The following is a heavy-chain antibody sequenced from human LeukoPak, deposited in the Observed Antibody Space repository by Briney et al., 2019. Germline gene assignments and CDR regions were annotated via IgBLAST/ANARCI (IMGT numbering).Heavy chain of an antibody. CDR2: INPDSGGT. CDR3: ARLVAAASRASRFDP. D-gene: IGHD6-13*01. V-gene: IGHV1-2*02. Sequence: VASVKVSCKASRYSFTAYYVHWERQAPGQGLEWMGWINPDSGGTNYAQKFQGRVTMTRDTSISTAYMELSRLRSDDTAVYYCARLVAAASRASRFDPWGQGTLVTVSS. J-gene: IGHJ5*02. CDR1: RYSFTAYY.